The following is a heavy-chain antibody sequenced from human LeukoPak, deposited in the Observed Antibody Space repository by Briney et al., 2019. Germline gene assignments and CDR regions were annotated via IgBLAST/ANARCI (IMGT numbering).Heavy chain of an antibody. J-gene: IGHJ3*02. D-gene: IGHD1/OR15-1a*01. Sequence: SGTLSLTCAVSGGSISSSNWWSWVRQPPGKGLEWIGEIYHSGSTNYNPSLKSRVTISVDKSKNQFSLKLTSVTAADTAVYYCASNKNPAQAFDIWGQGTIVTISS. V-gene: IGHV4-4*02. CDR3: ASNKNPAQAFDI. CDR1: GGSISSSNW. CDR2: IYHSGST.